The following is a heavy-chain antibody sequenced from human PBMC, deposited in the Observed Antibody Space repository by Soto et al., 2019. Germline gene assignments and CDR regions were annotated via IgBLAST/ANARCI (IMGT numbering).Heavy chain of an antibody. D-gene: IGHD3-10*01. CDR3: PHRPPDGSFDL. J-gene: IGHJ3*01. CDR1: GFSLSASGVG. Sequence: QITMRESGPTLVKPTQTLTLTCSFSGFSLSASGVGVGWIRQPPGKALECLALVFWDDDKFYSPPLQSTLTITKNTSKNQVVLTVTNIDPVDTATYYCPHRPPDGSFDLWGQGTMVTVSS. V-gene: IGHV2-5*02. CDR2: VFWDDDK.